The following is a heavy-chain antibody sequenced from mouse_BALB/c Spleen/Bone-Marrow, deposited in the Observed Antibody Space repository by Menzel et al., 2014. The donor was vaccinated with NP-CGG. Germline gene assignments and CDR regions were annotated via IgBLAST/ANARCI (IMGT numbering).Heavy chain of an antibody. CDR3: ARKDYFGYAAMDY. CDR1: GFTFSSFG. V-gene: IGHV5-17*02. J-gene: IGHJ4*01. CDR2: ISGGNSII. Sequence: EVKLMESGGGLVQPGGSRKLSCAASGFTFSSFGMHWVRQAPEKGLEWVAYISGGNSIIYYADTVKGRFTISRDNPKNTLFLQMTSLRSEDTAIYYCARKDYFGYAAMDYWGQGTSGTVSS. D-gene: IGHD1-2*01.